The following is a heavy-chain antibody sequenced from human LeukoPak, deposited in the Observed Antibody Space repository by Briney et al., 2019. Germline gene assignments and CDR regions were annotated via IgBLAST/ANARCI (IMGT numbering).Heavy chain of an antibody. CDR2: IYHSGST. D-gene: IGHD6-13*01. V-gene: IGHV4-38-2*02. Sequence: SETPSLTCGVSAFSISSNYYWGWIRQPPGKGLEWIGSIYHSGSTYYNPSLKSRVTISVDTPKNQFSLRVNSVSAADTAVYYCVRDHRAGYWYFDLWGRGTLVTVSS. CDR1: AFSISSNYY. J-gene: IGHJ2*01. CDR3: VRDHRAGYWYFDL.